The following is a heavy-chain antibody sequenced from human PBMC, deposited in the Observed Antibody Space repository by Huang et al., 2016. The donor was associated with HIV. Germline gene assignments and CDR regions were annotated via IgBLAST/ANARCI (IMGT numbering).Heavy chain of an antibody. CDR1: GGSISTDY. Sequence: QVQLQESGPGLVKPSETLSLTCTVSGGSISTDYWSWIRQPPGKGLEWIGSIDYSGSTNYSPSLKSRVTILLATSKNRFSLRVNSVTAADTAMYYCARDHHDFWRGYRRMYFFDHWGQGTLVTVSS. V-gene: IGHV4-59*01. CDR3: ARDHHDFWRGYRRMYFFDH. CDR2: IDYSGST. J-gene: IGHJ4*02. D-gene: IGHD3-3*01.